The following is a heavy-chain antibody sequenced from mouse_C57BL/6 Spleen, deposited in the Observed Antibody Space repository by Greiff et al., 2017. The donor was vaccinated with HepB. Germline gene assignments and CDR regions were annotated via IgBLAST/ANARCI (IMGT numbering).Heavy chain of an antibody. CDR2: INPNYGTT. Sequence: VQLKESGPELVKPGASVKISCKASGYSFTDYNMNWVKQSNGKSLEWIGVINPNYGTTSYNQKFKGKATLTVDKSSSTAYMQLNSLTSEDSAVYYCASGTYYDAWFAYWGQGTLVTVSA. V-gene: IGHV1-39*01. D-gene: IGHD2-10*01. J-gene: IGHJ3*01. CDR1: GYSFTDYN. CDR3: ASGTYYDAWFAY.